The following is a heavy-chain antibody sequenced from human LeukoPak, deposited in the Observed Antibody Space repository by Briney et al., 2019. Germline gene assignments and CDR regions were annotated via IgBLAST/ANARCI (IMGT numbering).Heavy chain of an antibody. CDR1: GYTLTELS. Sequence: APVKVSCKVSGYTLTELSMHWVRQAPGKGLAWVGGFDPEDGETIYAQKFQGRVTMTEDTSTDTAYMELSSLRSEDTAVYYCATILYQLLGGNWFDPWGQGTLVTVSS. D-gene: IGHD2-2*01. V-gene: IGHV1-24*01. CDR2: FDPEDGET. CDR3: ATILYQLLGGNWFDP. J-gene: IGHJ5*02.